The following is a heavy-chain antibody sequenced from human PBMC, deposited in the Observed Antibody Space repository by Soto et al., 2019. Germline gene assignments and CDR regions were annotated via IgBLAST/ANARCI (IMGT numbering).Heavy chain of an antibody. CDR1: GGSFSGYY. D-gene: IGHD3-10*01. CDR2: INHSGST. Sequence: PSETLSLTCAVYGGSFSGYYWSWIRQPPGKGLEWIGEINHSGSTNYNPSLKSRVTISVDTSKNQFSLKLSSVTAADTAVYYCARPLTYYYGSAREYHFDYWGQGTLVTVSS. V-gene: IGHV4-34*01. CDR3: ARPLTYYYGSAREYHFDY. J-gene: IGHJ4*02.